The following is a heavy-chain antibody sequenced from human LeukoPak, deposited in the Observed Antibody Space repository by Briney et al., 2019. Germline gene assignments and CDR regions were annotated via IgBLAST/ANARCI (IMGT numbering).Heavy chain of an antibody. CDR2: MNPNSGNT. J-gene: IGHJ6*02. CDR1: GYTFTSYD. CDR3: ARGRPDYDILTGYYRVMDSGMDV. Sequence: ASVKVSCKASGYTFTSYDINWVRQATGQGLEWMGWMNPNSGNTGYAQKIQGRVTMTRNTSISTAYMELSSLRSEDTAVYYCARGRPDYDILTGYYRVMDSGMDVWGQGTTVTVSS. D-gene: IGHD3-9*01. V-gene: IGHV1-8*01.